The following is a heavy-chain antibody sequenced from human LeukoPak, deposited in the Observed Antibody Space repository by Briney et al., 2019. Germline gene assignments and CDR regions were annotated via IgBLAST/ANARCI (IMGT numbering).Heavy chain of an antibody. CDR1: GGTFSSYA. J-gene: IGHJ5*02. D-gene: IGHD3-10*01. CDR3: ARVREYYGSGGWSDP. CDR2: IIPIFGTA. V-gene: IGHV1-69*05. Sequence: EASVKVSCKASGGTFSSYAISWVRQAPGQGLEWMGGIIPIFGTANYAQKFQGRVTMTRDTSISTAYMELSRLRSDDTAVYYCARVREYYGSGGWSDPWGQGTLVTVSS.